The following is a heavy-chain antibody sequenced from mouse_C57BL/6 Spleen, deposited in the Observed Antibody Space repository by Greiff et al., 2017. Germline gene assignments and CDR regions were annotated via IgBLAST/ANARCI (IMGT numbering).Heavy chain of an antibody. J-gene: IGHJ4*01. CDR1: GFTFSSYG. CDR3: ARQAKAMDY. CDR2: ISSGGIYT. V-gene: IGHV5-6*02. Sequence: EVKLVESGGDLVKPGGSLKLSCAASGFTFSSYGMSWVRQTPDKRLEWVATISSGGIYTYYPESVKGRFTISRDNAKNTLYLQMSSLKSEDTAIYYCARQAKAMDYWGQGASVTVSS.